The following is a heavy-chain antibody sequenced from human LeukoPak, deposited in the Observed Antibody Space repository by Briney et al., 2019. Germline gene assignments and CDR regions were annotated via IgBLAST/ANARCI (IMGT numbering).Heavy chain of an antibody. D-gene: IGHD5-12*01. CDR1: GGSFSGYF. CDR2: INHSGST. J-gene: IGHJ4*02. V-gene: IGHV4-34*01. Sequence: SETLSLTCAVYGGSFSGYFWSWIRQPPGKGLEWIGEINHSGSTNYNPSLKSRVTISVDTSKNQFSLKLSSVTAADTAVYYCARMGGGIYSGYGFFDYWGQGTLVTVSS. CDR3: ARMGGGIYSGYGFFDY.